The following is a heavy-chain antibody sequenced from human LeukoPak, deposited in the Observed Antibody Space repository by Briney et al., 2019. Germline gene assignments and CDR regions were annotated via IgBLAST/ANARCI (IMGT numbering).Heavy chain of an antibody. CDR3: ARGRRSSCYSGVDS. Sequence: GGSLRLSCAASGFTFRTYAMSWVRQAPGKGLEWVSSISDSGGSTYYADSVKGRFTISRDNSKNTPYLQMSSLGAEDTAVYYCARGRRSSCYSGVDSWGQGTLVTVSS. CDR2: ISDSGGST. V-gene: IGHV3-23*01. J-gene: IGHJ4*02. CDR1: GFTFRTYA. D-gene: IGHD2-2*02.